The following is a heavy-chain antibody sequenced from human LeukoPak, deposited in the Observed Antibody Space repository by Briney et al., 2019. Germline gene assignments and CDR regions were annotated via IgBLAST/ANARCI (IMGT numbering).Heavy chain of an antibody. J-gene: IGHJ3*02. D-gene: IGHD1-7*01. CDR1: GFTFANYA. Sequence: GGSLRLSCAASGFTFANYAMSWVRQAPGKGLEWVSAISGSGGNTYYADSVKGRFTISRDKSKKTLYLQMNSLRGEDTALYYCANSLKYGTPLHWADCFDIWGQGTMVTVSS. CDR3: ANSLKYGTPLHWADCFDI. V-gene: IGHV3-23*01. CDR2: ISGSGGNT.